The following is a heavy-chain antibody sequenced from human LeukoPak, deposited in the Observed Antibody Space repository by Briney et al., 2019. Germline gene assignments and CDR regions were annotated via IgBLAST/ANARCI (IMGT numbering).Heavy chain of an antibody. Sequence: GGSLRLSCAASGFTFSSYWMHWVRQPPGKGLEWVSSIFPSGGEIHYADSVRGRFTISRDNSKSTLSLQMNSLRAEDTAIYYCATYRQVLLPFEPWGQGTLVTVSS. J-gene: IGHJ5*02. CDR3: ATYRQVLLPFEP. D-gene: IGHD2-8*02. V-gene: IGHV3-23*01. CDR2: IFPSGGEI. CDR1: GFTFSSYW.